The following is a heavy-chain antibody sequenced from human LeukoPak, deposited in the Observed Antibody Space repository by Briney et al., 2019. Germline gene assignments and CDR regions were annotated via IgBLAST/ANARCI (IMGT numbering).Heavy chain of an antibody. V-gene: IGHV3-33*01. CDR2: IWYDGSNK. CDR1: GFTFSSYG. CDR3: ARDEPSYDILTGYTYYFDY. J-gene: IGHJ4*02. D-gene: IGHD3-9*01. Sequence: PGRSLRLSCAASGFTFSSYGMHWVRQAPGKGLEWVAVIWYDGSNKYYADSVKGRFTISRDNSKNTLYLQMNSLRAEDTAVYYCARDEPSYDILTGYTYYFDYWGQGTLVTVSS.